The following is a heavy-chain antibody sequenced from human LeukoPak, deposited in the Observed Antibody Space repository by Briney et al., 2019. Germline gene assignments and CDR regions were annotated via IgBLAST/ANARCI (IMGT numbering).Heavy chain of an antibody. D-gene: IGHD2-15*01. Sequence: VGSLRLSCAASGFTFSNYAMSWVRQAPGRGLEWVSASSGRGDKTYHADSVKGRFTISRDNSRNTLSLQVNSLRAEDTAVYYCAKDTSAWWYHRAYMDVWGKGTTVTVSS. J-gene: IGHJ6*03. CDR1: GFTFSNYA. CDR3: AKDTSAWWYHRAYMDV. CDR2: SSGRGDKT. V-gene: IGHV3-23*01.